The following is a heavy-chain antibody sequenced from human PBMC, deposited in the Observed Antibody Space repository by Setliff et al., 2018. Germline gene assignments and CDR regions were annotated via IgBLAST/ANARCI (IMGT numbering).Heavy chain of an antibody. J-gene: IGHJ4*02. CDR3: ARTGTYRYFDY. V-gene: IGHV4-39*01. CDR1: GASLNSGAYY. D-gene: IGHD1-1*01. Sequence: SETLSLTCSVSGASLNSGAYYWGWLRQPPGKGLEWIGRIYYRGDNYYNASLNGRLTISVDMAKNQFSLRLTSVTAADTAVYYCARTGTYRYFDYWGQGALVTVSS. CDR2: IYYRGDN.